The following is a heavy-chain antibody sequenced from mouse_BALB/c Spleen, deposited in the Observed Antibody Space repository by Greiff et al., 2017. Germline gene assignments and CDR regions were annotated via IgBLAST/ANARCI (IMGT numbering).Heavy chain of an antibody. J-gene: IGHJ2*01. V-gene: IGHV7-3*02. CDR1: GFTFTDYY. CDR3: ARDLEGGYFDY. CDR2: IRNKANGYTT. Sequence: EVKLMESGGGLVQPGGSLRLSCATSGFTFTDYYMSWVRQPPGKALEWLGFIRNKANGYTTEYSASVKGRFTISRDNSQSILYLQMNTLRAEDSATYYCARDLEGGYFDYWGQGTTLTVSS.